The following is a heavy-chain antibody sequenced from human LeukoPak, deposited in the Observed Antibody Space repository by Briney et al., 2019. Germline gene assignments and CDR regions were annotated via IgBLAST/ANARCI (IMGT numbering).Heavy chain of an antibody. Sequence: SETLSLTCSVSGVSISSYYWSWIRQPPGKRLEWIGYVYYSGTTKYNPSLGSRVTISIDTSKNQFSLRLTSVTAADTAVYYCARHGGYDYHFENWGRGTLVPVSS. J-gene: IGHJ4*02. V-gene: IGHV4-59*08. CDR1: GVSISSYY. CDR3: ARHGGYDYHFEN. D-gene: IGHD5-12*01. CDR2: VYYSGTT.